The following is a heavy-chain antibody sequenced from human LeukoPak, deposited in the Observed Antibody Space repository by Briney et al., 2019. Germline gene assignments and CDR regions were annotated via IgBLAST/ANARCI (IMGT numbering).Heavy chain of an antibody. CDR3: AAYEHDSSGYYSQGRFDY. Sequence: GASVKVSCKASGYTFTSYYMHWVRQAPGQGLEWMGIINPSGGSTSYAQKFQGRVTMTRDMSTSTVYMELSSLRSEDTAVYYCAAYEHDSSGYYSQGRFDYWGQGTLVTVSS. D-gene: IGHD3-22*01. J-gene: IGHJ4*02. CDR1: GYTFTSYY. CDR2: INPSGGST. V-gene: IGHV1-46*01.